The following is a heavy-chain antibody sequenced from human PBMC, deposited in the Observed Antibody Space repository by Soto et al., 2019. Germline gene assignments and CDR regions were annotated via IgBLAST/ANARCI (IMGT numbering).Heavy chain of an antibody. V-gene: IGHV3-30*18. Sequence: PGGSLRLSCAASGFTFSSYGMHWVRQAPGKGLEWVAVISYDGSNKYYADSVKGRFTISRDNSKNTLYLQMNSLGAEDTAVYYCAKDSGGAFDIWGQGTMVTVSS. CDR2: ISYDGSNK. CDR3: AKDSGGAFDI. J-gene: IGHJ3*02. CDR1: GFTFSSYG.